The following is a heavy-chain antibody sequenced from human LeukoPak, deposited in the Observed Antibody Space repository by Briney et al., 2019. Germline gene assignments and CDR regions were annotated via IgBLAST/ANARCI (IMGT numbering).Heavy chain of an antibody. V-gene: IGHV4-31*03. Sequence: PSETLSLTCTVSGGSISSGGYYWIWIRQHPGKGLEWIGYIYYSGSNYYNLSLKSRVTISVDTSKNQFSLKLSSVTAADTAVYYCARGRYDILTGYDDAFDIWGQGTMVTVSS. J-gene: IGHJ3*02. CDR3: ARGRYDILTGYDDAFDI. CDR1: GGSISSGGYY. CDR2: IYYSGSN. D-gene: IGHD3-9*01.